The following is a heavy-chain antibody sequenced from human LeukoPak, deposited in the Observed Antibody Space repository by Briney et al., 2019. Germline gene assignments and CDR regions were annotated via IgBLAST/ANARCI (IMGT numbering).Heavy chain of an antibody. CDR2: IKQDGSEK. V-gene: IGHV3-7*01. CDR1: GFTFSSYW. J-gene: IGHJ4*02. Sequence: GGSLRLSCAASGFTFSSYWMSWVRQAPGKGLEWVANIKQDGSEKYYVDSVKGRFTISRDNAKNSLYLQMNSLRAEDTAVYYCARVERIAAAGYYFDYWGQGTLVTVSS. CDR3: ARVERIAAAGYYFDY. D-gene: IGHD6-13*01.